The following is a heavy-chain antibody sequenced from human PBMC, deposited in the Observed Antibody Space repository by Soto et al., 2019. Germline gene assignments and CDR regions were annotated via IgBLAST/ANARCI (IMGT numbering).Heavy chain of an antibody. CDR1: GYTFTSYY. D-gene: IGHD5-12*01. V-gene: IGHV1-46*01. CDR3: AREMATITVKNHYYYYGMDV. Sequence: ASVKVSCKASGYTFTSYYMHWVRQAPGQGLEWMGIINPSGGSTSYAQKFQGRVTMTRDTSTNTVYMELSSLRSEDTAVYYCAREMATITVKNHYYYYGMDVWGQGTTVTVS. CDR2: INPSGGST. J-gene: IGHJ6*02.